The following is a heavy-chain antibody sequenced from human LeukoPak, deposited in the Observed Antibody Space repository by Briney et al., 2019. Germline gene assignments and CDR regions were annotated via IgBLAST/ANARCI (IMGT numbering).Heavy chain of an antibody. CDR3: ARGGREGGYYTENYFDY. CDR2: MNPNSGNT. Sequence: ASVKVSCKASGYTFTSYDINWVRQATGQGLEWMGWMNPNSGNTGYAQKFQGRVTMTRNTSISTAYMELSSLRSEDTAVYYCARGGREGGYYTENYFDYWGQGTLVTVSS. D-gene: IGHD3-22*01. J-gene: IGHJ4*02. CDR1: GYTFTSYD. V-gene: IGHV1-8*01.